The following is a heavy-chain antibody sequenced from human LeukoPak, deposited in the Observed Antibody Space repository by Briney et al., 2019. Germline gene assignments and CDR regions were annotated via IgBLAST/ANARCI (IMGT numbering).Heavy chain of an antibody. CDR3: ARGGFDAFDI. D-gene: IGHD3-16*01. CDR1: GFTFSSYS. Sequence: GGSLRLSCAASGFTFSSYSMNWVRQAPGKGLEWVSSIRSSSSYIYYADSVKGRFTISRDNAKNSLHLQMNSLRDEDTAVYYCARGGFDAFDIWGQGTMVTVSS. J-gene: IGHJ3*02. V-gene: IGHV3-21*01. CDR2: IRSSSSYI.